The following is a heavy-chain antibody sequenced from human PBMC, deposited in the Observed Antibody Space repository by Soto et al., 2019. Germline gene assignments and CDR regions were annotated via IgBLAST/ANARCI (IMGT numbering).Heavy chain of an antibody. D-gene: IGHD3-22*01. V-gene: IGHV1-45*02. J-gene: IGHJ6*02. CDR1: GYTFPYRY. CDR2: ITPFHGNT. Sequence: QMPLVQSGAEVKKTGSSVKVSCKASGYTFPYRYLHWVRQAPGQALEWMGWITPFHGNTNYAQKFQDRVTITRDRSMSTAYMELSSLRSEDTAMYYCARSRYDSSGSMDVWGQGTTVTVSS. CDR3: ARSRYDSSGSMDV.